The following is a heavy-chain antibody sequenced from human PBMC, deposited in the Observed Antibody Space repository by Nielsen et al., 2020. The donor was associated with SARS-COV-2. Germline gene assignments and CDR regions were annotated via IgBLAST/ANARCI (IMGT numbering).Heavy chain of an antibody. D-gene: IGHD3-22*01. CDR1: GFTFDDYA. J-gene: IGHJ4*02. CDR3: ARVDDSSSTYFDY. CDR2: ISWNSGSI. Sequence: LSLTCAASGFTFDDYAMHWVRQAPGKGLEWVSGISWNSGSIGYADSVKGRFTISRDNAKNSLYLQMNSLRAEDTAVYYCARVDDSSSTYFDYWGQGTLVTVSS. V-gene: IGHV3-9*01.